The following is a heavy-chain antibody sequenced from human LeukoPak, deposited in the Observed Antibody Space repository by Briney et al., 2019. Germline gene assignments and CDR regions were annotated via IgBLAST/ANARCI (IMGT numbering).Heavy chain of an antibody. J-gene: IGHJ6*02. Sequence: ASVKVPCKASGYTFTGYYMHWVRQAPGQGLEWMGWINPNSGGTNYTQKFQGRVTMTRDTSISTAYMELRTLRSADTAVYYYARSTRGYYYYGMDVWGQGTTVTVSS. D-gene: IGHD3-10*01. CDR3: ARSTRGYYYYGMDV. V-gene: IGHV1-2*02. CDR1: GYTFTGYY. CDR2: INPNSGGT.